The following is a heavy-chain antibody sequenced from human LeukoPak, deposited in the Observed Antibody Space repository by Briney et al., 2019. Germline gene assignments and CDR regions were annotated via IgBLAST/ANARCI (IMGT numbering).Heavy chain of an antibody. V-gene: IGHV6-1*01. D-gene: IGHD3-16*02. CDR3: ARVLSMGFDP. J-gene: IGHJ5*02. Sequence: SQTLSLTCAISGDGVSSNSAAWNWIRQSPSRGLEWLGRTYYRAKWYNDYAVSVKSRITIHPDTSTNQFSLQLNSVTPEETAVYYCARVLSMGFDPWGQGTLVTVSS. CDR2: TYYRAKWYN. CDR1: GDGVSSNSAA.